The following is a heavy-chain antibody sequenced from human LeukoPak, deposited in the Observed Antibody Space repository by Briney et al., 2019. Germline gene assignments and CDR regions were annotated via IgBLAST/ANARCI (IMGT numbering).Heavy chain of an antibody. CDR2: IRYFGGNK. J-gene: IGHJ3*02. Sequence: GGSLRLSCAASGFTFSSYGMHWVRQAPGKGLEWVACIRYFGGNKYYADSVKGRFTISRDNSKYTLYLQMNSLRAEDTAVYYCAKDRDGSGDPLDIWGQGTMVTVSS. D-gene: IGHD3-10*01. V-gene: IGHV3-30*02. CDR3: AKDRDGSGDPLDI. CDR1: GFTFSSYG.